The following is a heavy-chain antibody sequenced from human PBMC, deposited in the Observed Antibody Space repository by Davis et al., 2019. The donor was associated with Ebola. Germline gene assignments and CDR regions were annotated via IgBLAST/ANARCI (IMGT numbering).Heavy chain of an antibody. J-gene: IGHJ4*02. D-gene: IGHD6-13*01. CDR1: GFTFSSYS. CDR2: ITGSGSLT. CDR3: AIRGSSREFDY. Sequence: GGSLRLSCAASGFTFSSYSMSWVRQTPGKGLEWVSAITGSGSLTGYADSVKGRFTISRDNSKNTLNMQMHSLRVEDTAVYYCAIRGSSREFDYWGQGTLVSVSS. V-gene: IGHV3-23*01.